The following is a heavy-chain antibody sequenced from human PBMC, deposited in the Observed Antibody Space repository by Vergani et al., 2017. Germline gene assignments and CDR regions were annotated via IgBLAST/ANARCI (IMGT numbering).Heavy chain of an antibody. J-gene: IGHJ4*02. D-gene: IGHD6-6*01. V-gene: IGHV3-13*01. CDR2: IGTAGDT. Sequence: EAQLVESGGGAVQPGGSLRLSCAASGFTFSTYDMHWVRQATGKGLEWVSAIGTAGDTYYPGSVKGRFTISRENAKNSLYLQMNGLRAGDTAVYYCARRDSSSPALDYWGQGTLVTVSS. CDR1: GFTFSTYD. CDR3: ARRDSSSPALDY.